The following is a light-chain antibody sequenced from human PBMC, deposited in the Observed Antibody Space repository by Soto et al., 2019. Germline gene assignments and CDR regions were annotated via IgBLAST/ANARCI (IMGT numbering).Light chain of an antibody. CDR1: QSVNSN. Sequence: EIRITQSPVTLAVSPGERATLSCRASQSVNSNLAWYQQKPGQAPRLLIYGASTRATGIPASFIGNGSGTEFTLTASSLQPEDFAVYYCQQRSNWPPTFGQGTLLAIK. J-gene: IGKJ5*01. CDR2: GAS. CDR3: QQRSNWPPT. V-gene: IGKV3-15*01.